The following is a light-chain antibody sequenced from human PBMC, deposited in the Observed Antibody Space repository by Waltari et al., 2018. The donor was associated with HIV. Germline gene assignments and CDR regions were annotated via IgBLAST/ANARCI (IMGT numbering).Light chain of an antibody. CDR3: HQYAVSPRT. V-gene: IGKV3-20*01. J-gene: IGKJ2*01. CDR1: QSVTDYH. Sequence: EIVLTQSPGTLSLSPADGATLSCRASQSVTDYHLAWYQQRPGQAPRLLIYDASNRPTGTPERFRGSGSGTDFTLTINRLEPEDFAVYFCHQYAVSPRTFGQGTKVEIK. CDR2: DAS.